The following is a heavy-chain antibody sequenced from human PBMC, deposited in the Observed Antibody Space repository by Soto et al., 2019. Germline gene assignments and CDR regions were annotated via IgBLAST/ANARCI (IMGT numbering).Heavy chain of an antibody. V-gene: IGHV4-59*08. CDR1: DDSISTYY. J-gene: IGHJ4*02. D-gene: IGHD1-1*01. CDR3: ARHYPIGNNWNYYDY. CDR2: IFYTGTT. Sequence: QVQLQESGPGLVKPSETLSLTCTVSDDSISTYYWGWIRQPPGKGLEWIGYIFYTGTTKYNPSLNSRVTISLDTSKNQFSLKLSSVTAADTAVYYCARHYPIGNNWNYYDYWGQGTLVTVSS.